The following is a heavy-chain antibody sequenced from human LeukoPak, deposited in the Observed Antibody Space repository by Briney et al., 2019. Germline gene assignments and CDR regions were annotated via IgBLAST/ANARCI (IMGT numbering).Heavy chain of an antibody. J-gene: IGHJ4*02. Sequence: PGGSLRLSCTASGFTFSRNAMSWVRQAPGKGLEWVSSIRNSGDNTYYADSVKGRFTISRDNSRDTLYLQMNSLRAEDTAVYYCARDIGTIDPFDYWGQGTLVTVS. V-gene: IGHV3-23*01. D-gene: IGHD3-10*01. CDR1: GFTFSRNA. CDR3: ARDIGTIDPFDY. CDR2: IRNSGDNT.